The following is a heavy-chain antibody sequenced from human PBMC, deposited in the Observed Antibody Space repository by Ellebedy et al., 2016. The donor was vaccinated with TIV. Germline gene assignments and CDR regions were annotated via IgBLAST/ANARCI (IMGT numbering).Heavy chain of an antibody. J-gene: IGHJ5*02. CDR3: ARDPALPRGRFDT. CDR2: INYSGRT. Sequence: MPSETLSLTCTVSGGSISGSSYYWGWIRQPPGKGLEWIGSINYSGRTFYNPSLKSRVTISVDTSKNQFSLNLSSVTAADTAVYYCARDPALPRGRFDTWGQGTLVTVSS. CDR1: GGSISGSSYY. V-gene: IGHV4-39*07.